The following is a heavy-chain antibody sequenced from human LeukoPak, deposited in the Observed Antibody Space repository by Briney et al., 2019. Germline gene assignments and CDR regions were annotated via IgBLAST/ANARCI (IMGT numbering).Heavy chain of an antibody. D-gene: IGHD3-3*01. V-gene: IGHV3-66*02. J-gene: IGHJ4*02. CDR2: FYGGGTT. CDR3: GRRFAVSSGFDL. Sequence: GGSLRLSCAASGFTVSSTYMTWARQPPGKGLEWDSVFYGGGTTYYADSVKGLFTISRDISKNTLYLQMSSLRDEDTAVYYCGRRFAVSSGFDLWGQGTLVTVSS. CDR1: GFTVSSTY.